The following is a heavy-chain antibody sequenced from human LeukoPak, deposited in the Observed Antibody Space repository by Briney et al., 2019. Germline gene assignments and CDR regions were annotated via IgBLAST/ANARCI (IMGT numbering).Heavy chain of an antibody. CDR2: IIPIFGTA. D-gene: IGHD3-16*02. CDR1: GGTFTSYA. CDR3: ATDYYDYVWGSYRFDY. Sequence: GASVKVSCKASGGTFTSYAISWVRQAPGQGLEWMGGIIPIFGTANYAQKFQGRVTITADKSTSTAYMELSSLRSEDTAVYYCATDYYDYVWGSYRFDYWGQGTLVTVSS. V-gene: IGHV1-69*06. J-gene: IGHJ4*02.